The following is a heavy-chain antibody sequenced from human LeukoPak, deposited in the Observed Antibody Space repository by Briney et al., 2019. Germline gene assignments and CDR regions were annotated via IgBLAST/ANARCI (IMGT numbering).Heavy chain of an antibody. CDR1: GGSISSSSYY. CDR2: IYYSGST. V-gene: IGHV4-39*01. J-gene: IGHJ6*03. Sequence: PSETLSLTCTVSGGSISSSSYYWGWIRQPPGKGLEWIGSIYYSGSTYYNPSLKSRVTISVDTSKNQFSLKLSSVTAADTAVYYCARHPDYYYYMDVWGKGTTLTVSS. CDR3: ARHPDYYYYMDV.